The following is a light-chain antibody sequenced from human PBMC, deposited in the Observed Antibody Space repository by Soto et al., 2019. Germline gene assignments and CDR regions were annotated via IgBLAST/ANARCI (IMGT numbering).Light chain of an antibody. CDR3: SSYGGSDNVL. V-gene: IGLV2-8*01. CDR2: EVS. Sequence: QSALTQPPSASGSPGQSVTISCTGTSSDIGGHNHVSWYQQHPGKTPKLMIYEVSERPSGVPDRFSGSKSGNTASLTVSGLQAEDEADYYCSSYGGSDNVLFGGGTKVNVL. CDR1: SSDIGGHNH. J-gene: IGLJ2*01.